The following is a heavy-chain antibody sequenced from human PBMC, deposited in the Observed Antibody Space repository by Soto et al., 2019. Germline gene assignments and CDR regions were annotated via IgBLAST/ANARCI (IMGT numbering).Heavy chain of an antibody. CDR2: IIPIFGTA. Sequence: ASVKVSCKASGGTFSSYAISWVRQAPGQGLEWMGGIIPIFGTANYAQKFQGRVTITADESTSTAYMELSSLRSEDTAVYYCAQYSPMAFDIWGQGTMVTVSS. V-gene: IGHV1-69*13. CDR3: AQYSPMAFDI. J-gene: IGHJ3*02. CDR1: GGTFSSYA. D-gene: IGHD5-18*01.